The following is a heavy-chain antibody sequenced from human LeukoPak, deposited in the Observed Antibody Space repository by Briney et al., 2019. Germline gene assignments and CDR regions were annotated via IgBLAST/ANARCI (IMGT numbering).Heavy chain of an antibody. CDR2: INTDGTVT. Sequence: PGGSLRLSCAASGFTFSKYWMLWVRQAPGKGLESVSRINTDGTVTTYADSVKGRFTVSRDNADNTMFLQMNSVRDEDTAVYYCARDLDYGDYVDYWGQGTLVTVSS. V-gene: IGHV3-74*01. D-gene: IGHD4-17*01. CDR3: ARDLDYGDYVDY. J-gene: IGHJ4*02. CDR1: GFTFSKYW.